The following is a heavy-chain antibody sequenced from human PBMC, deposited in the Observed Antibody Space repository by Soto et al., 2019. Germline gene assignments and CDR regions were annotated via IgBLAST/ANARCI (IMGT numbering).Heavy chain of an antibody. Sequence: PSETLSLTCAFYGGSFSGSYLSWIRKPPGKGLEWIGEINHSGSTNYNPSLKSRVTISVDTSKNQFSLKLSSVTAADTAVYYCARIVVVVAAEGWFDPWGQGTLVTVSS. CDR2: INHSGST. V-gene: IGHV4-34*01. CDR1: GGSFSGSY. CDR3: ARIVVVVAAEGWFDP. D-gene: IGHD2-15*01. J-gene: IGHJ5*02.